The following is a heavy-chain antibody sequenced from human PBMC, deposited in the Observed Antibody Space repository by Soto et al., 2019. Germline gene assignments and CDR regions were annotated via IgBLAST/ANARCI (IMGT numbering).Heavy chain of an antibody. D-gene: IGHD2-15*01. CDR1: GGTFSSYA. CDR2: IIPIFGTA. Sequence: QVQLVQSGAEVTKPGSSVKVSCKASGGTFSSYAISWVRQAPGQGLEWMGGIIPIFGTANYAQKFQGRVTITADESTSTAYMELSSLRSEDTAVYYCARDPVVVVAATLYYYYGMDVWGQGTTVTVSS. CDR3: ARDPVVVVAATLYYYYGMDV. J-gene: IGHJ6*02. V-gene: IGHV1-69*12.